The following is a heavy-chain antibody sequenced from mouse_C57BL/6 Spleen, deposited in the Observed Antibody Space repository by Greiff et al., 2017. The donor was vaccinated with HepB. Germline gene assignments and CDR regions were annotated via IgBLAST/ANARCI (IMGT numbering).Heavy chain of an antibody. Sequence: EVHLVESGGGLVKPGGSLKLSCAASGFTFSDYGMHWVRQAPEKGLEWVAYISSGSSTIYYADTVKGRFTISRDNAKNTLVLQMTSLRSEDTAMYYCARTDSKEAMDYWGQGTSVTVSS. CDR3: ARTDSKEAMDY. CDR1: GFTFSDYG. D-gene: IGHD2-5*01. V-gene: IGHV5-17*01. CDR2: ISSGSSTI. J-gene: IGHJ4*01.